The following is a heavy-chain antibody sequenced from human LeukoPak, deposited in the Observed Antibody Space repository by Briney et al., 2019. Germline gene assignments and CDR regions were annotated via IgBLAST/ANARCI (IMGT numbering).Heavy chain of an antibody. Sequence: GGSLRLSCAASGFTFSTYEMNWVRQAPGKGLEWVSYISSGDNIMFYADSVKGRFIISRDNAKNSLYLRMNSLRAEDTAVYYCARGVTLDYWGQGTLVTVSS. CDR3: ARGVTLDY. V-gene: IGHV3-48*03. J-gene: IGHJ4*02. D-gene: IGHD2-21*02. CDR2: ISSGDNIM. CDR1: GFTFSTYE.